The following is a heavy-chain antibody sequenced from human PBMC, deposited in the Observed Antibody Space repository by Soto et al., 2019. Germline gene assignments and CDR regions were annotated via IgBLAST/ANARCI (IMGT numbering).Heavy chain of an antibody. Sequence: QVQLVQSGAEVKRPGSSVKVSCKASGDTFSFYSINWVRQAPGLGLEWMGRVNPILSMSNYAQRFQGRVTMTADKSTSTAYMELSGLRSEDPAMYYCATSYGSGYWAFDYWGQGALVPVSS. CDR2: VNPILSMS. V-gene: IGHV1-69*04. CDR1: GDTFSFYS. J-gene: IGHJ4*02. CDR3: ATSYGSGYWAFDY. D-gene: IGHD3-10*01.